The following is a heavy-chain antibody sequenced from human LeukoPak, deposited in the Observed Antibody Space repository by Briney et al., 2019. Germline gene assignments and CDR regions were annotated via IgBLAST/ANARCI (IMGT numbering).Heavy chain of an antibody. CDR3: ASALTYYYDSSGYPVDY. D-gene: IGHD3-22*01. CDR2: ISSSSSTI. V-gene: IGHV3-48*02. CDR1: GFTFSSYS. Sequence: GGSLRLSCAASGFTFSSYSMNWVRQAPGKGLEWVSYISSSSSTIYYADSVRGRFTISRDNAKNSLYLQMNSLRDEDTAVYYCASALTYYYDSSGYPVDYWGQGTLVTVSS. J-gene: IGHJ4*02.